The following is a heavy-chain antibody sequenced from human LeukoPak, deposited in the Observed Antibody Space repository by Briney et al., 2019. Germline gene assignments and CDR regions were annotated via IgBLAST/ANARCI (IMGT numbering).Heavy chain of an antibody. V-gene: IGHV3-43*01. D-gene: IGHD1-1*01. CDR1: GFSLDEYT. Sequence: GGSLRLSCATSGFSLDEYTVHWVRHAPGKGLEWVSLLSWFGGYTYYADSVQGRFTLSRDYSKNSLYLQMNSLRTEDTAFYYCAKEARGARWTGFDSWGQGTLVTVSS. CDR2: LSWFGGYT. CDR3: AKEARGARWTGFDS. J-gene: IGHJ4*02.